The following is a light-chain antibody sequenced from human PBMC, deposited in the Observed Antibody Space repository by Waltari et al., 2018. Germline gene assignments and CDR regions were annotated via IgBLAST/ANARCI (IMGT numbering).Light chain of an antibody. CDR1: HSISDH. J-gene: IGKJ2*01. Sequence: DIQMTQSPSSLSLSVGDRVTITCRASHSISDHLNWYQQKPGEAPKLLIYVASNLESGFPSRFSGSGSGTDFTLTINSLQPGDFATYYCQQSFRTPYTFGQGTKLEVK. V-gene: IGKV1-39*01. CDR3: QQSFRTPYT. CDR2: VAS.